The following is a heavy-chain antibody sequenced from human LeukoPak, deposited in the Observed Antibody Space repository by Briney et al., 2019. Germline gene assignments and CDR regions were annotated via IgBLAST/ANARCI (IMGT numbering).Heavy chain of an antibody. V-gene: IGHV3-23*01. J-gene: IGHJ3*02. D-gene: IGHD3-3*01. Sequence: PGGSLRLSCAASGFTFSSYAMSWVRQAPGKGLEWVSAISGSGGSTYYADSVKGRFTISGDNSKNTLYLQMNSLRAEDTAVYYCAKGAKIITIFGVVIKGVDAFDIWGQGTMVTVSS. CDR1: GFTFSSYA. CDR3: AKGAKIITIFGVVIKGVDAFDI. CDR2: ISGSGGST.